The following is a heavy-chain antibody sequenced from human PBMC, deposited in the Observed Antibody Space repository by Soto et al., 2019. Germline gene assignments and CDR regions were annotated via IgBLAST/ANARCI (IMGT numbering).Heavy chain of an antibody. Sequence: GASVKVSCKTSGYTFTSYSIHWVRQAPGQRPEWMGWINTANGNTKYSQKFQGRVTITRDRSATTASMELNSLRSEDTAVYYCAREVGDTMIRSRYGMDVWGQGTTVTVSS. CDR3: AREVGDTMIRSRYGMDV. D-gene: IGHD3-10*01. CDR2: INTANGNT. V-gene: IGHV1-3*04. CDR1: GYTFTSYS. J-gene: IGHJ6*02.